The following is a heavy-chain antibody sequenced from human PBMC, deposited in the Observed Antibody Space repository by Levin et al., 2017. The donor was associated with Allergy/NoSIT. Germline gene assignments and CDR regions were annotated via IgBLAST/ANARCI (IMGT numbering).Heavy chain of an antibody. CDR3: ARLLVVAATPDYFDY. D-gene: IGHD2-15*01. CDR2: IYPGDSDT. Sequence: PGGSLRLSCKGSGYSFTSYWIGWVRQMPGKGLEWMGIIYPGDSDTRYSPSFQGQVTISADKSISTAYLQWSSLKASDTAMYYCARLLVVAATPDYFDYWGQGTLVTVSS. V-gene: IGHV5-51*01. J-gene: IGHJ4*02. CDR1: GYSFTSYW.